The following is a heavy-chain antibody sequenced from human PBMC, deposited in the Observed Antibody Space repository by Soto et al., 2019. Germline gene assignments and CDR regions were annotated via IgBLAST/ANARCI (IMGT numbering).Heavy chain of an antibody. CDR1: GYIFVNYG. V-gene: IGHV1-18*01. Sequence: QVQLVQSGDEVRKPGSSVKVSCKASGYIFVNYGIAWVRQAPGQGLEWMGWISPNSGNTHYASKVQGRLTMTTDTWTRTAYMALGTLTADDAAVYYCAMGDNYVTPTPQDVWGQGTTVTFS. CDR2: ISPNSGNT. J-gene: IGHJ6*02. D-gene: IGHD3-16*01. CDR3: AMGDNYVTPTPQDV.